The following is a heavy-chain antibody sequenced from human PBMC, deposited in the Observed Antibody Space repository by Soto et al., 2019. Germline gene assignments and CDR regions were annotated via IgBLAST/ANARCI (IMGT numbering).Heavy chain of an antibody. V-gene: IGHV3-23*01. D-gene: IGHD6-13*01. CDR1: GFTFSDYA. CDR3: ASQRGEIAAAGPSLDY. Sequence: EVQLLESGGGLVQPGGSLRLSCAASGFTFSDYAMSWVRQTPGKGLEWVSVISASGGITYYADSVRGRFTISRDNFKNTLHLQMDSLRAEDTAVYYCASQRGEIAAAGPSLDYWGQGTLVTVSS. J-gene: IGHJ4*02. CDR2: ISASGGIT.